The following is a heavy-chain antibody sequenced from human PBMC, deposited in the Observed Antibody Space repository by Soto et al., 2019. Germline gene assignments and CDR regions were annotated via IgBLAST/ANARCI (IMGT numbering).Heavy chain of an antibody. CDR2: IYYSGST. D-gene: IGHD7-27*01. Sequence: SETLSLTCTVSGGSISSSSYYWGWIRQPPGKGLEWIGSIYYSGSTYYNPSLKSRVTISVDTSKNQFSLKLSSVTAADTAVCYCARELTGDKNFDYWGQGTLVTVSS. J-gene: IGHJ4*02. CDR3: ARELTGDKNFDY. CDR1: GGSISSSSYY. V-gene: IGHV4-39*07.